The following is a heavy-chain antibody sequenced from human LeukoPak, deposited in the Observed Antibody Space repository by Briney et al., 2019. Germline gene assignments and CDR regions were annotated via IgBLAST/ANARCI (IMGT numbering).Heavy chain of an antibody. J-gene: IGHJ3*02. CDR2: IYHSGST. D-gene: IGHD3-22*01. V-gene: IGHV4-4*02. CDR3: ASPSSGYDSYAFDI. Sequence: SGTLSLTCAVSGGSISSSNWWSWVRQPPGKGLEWIGEIYHSGSTNYNPSLKSRVTISVDESKNQFSLKLSSVTAADTAVYYCASPSSGYDSYAFDIWGQGTMVTVSS. CDR1: GGSISSSNW.